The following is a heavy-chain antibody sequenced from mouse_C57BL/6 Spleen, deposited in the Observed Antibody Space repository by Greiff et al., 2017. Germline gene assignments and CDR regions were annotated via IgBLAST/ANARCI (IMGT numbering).Heavy chain of an antibody. V-gene: IGHV1-80*01. Sequence: VQLQQSGAELVKPGASVKISCKASGYAFSSYWMNWVKQRPGKGLEWIGQIYPGDGDTNYNGKFKGKATLTADKSASTAYMQLSSLTSEDSAVYCCASSPYYSNYVAYWGQGTLVTVSA. CDR3: ASSPYYSNYVAY. CDR2: IYPGDGDT. D-gene: IGHD2-5*01. CDR1: GYAFSSYW. J-gene: IGHJ3*01.